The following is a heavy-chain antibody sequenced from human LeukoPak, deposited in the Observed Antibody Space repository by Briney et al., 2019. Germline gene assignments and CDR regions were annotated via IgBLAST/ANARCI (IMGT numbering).Heavy chain of an antibody. V-gene: IGHV3-23*01. D-gene: IGHD3-3*01. CDR1: GFTFSSYA. CDR3: ANPPLGDFWSGYITYYYYYMDV. CDR2: ISGSGGST. J-gene: IGHJ6*03. Sequence: GGSLRPSCAASGFTFSSYAMSWVRQAPGKGLEWVSAISGSGGSTYYADSVKGRFTISRDNSKNTLYLQMNSLRAEDTAVYYCANPPLGDFWSGYITYYYYYMDVWGKGTTVTVSS.